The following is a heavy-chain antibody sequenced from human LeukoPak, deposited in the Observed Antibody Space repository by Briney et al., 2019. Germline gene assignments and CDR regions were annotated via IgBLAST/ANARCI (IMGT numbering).Heavy chain of an antibody. CDR2: MNEYGSEI. CDR1: GFTFSSYS. CDR3: ARPRGCGSSRCNNFDY. V-gene: IGHV3-7*01. J-gene: IGHJ4*02. D-gene: IGHD2-2*01. Sequence: PGGSLRLSCAASGFTFSSYSMNWVRQAPGKGLEWVAKMNEYGSEIFYLDSVKGRFTISRDNAKNSLYLQMNSLRAEDTAVYYCARPRGCGSSRCNNFDYWGQGTLVTVSS.